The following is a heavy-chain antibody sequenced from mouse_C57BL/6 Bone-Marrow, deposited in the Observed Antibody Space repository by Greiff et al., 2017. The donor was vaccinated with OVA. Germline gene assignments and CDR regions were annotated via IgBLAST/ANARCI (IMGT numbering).Heavy chain of an antibody. J-gene: IGHJ1*03. CDR1: GFTFSSYA. V-gene: IGHV5-4*01. CDR2: ISDGGSYT. Sequence: EVKLMESGGGLVKPGGSLTLSCAASGFTFSSYAMSWVRQTPEKRLEWVATISDGGSYTYYPDNVKGRFTISRDNAKNNLYLQMSHLKSEDTAMYYCARDYDRYFDVWGTGTTVTVSS. CDR3: ARDYDRYFDV. D-gene: IGHD2-12*01.